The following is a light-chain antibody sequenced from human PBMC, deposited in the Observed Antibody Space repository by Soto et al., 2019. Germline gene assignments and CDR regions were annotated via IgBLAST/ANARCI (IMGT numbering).Light chain of an antibody. CDR1: PRVASSH. J-gene: IGKJ1*01. V-gene: IGKV3-15*01. CDR2: GAA. CDR3: QQYHNWPA. Sequence: DIVLTQSPGPLSLSPGETATLSCRASPRVASSHIAWYRQKPGQGPWLLIYGAATRATGIPARFSGSGSGTEFTFTISSLQSEDFGVYYCQQYHNWPAFGQGTKVDIK.